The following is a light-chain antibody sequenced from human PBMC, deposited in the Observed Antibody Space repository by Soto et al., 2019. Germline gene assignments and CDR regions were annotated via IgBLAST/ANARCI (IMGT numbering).Light chain of an antibody. J-gene: IGLJ1*01. CDR1: NSNIGAGYD. V-gene: IGLV1-40*01. CDR2: DNI. CDR3: QSFDSSLSDI. Sequence: QPVLTQPPSVSGAPGQRVIISCTGNNSNIGAGYDVHWYQQLPGTAPKLLIFDNINRPSGVPDRFSVSKSGTSASLAIAGLQAEDEADYYCQSFDSSLSDIFGTGTKLTVL.